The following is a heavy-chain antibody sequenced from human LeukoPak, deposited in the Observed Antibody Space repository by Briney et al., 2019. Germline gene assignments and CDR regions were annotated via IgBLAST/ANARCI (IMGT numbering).Heavy chain of an antibody. V-gene: IGHV3-15*01. D-gene: IGHD3-9*01. Sequence: GESLRLSCAASGLPFSNAWMSWVRQAPGKGLEWVGRIKGKIDGGTTDHVAPLQGRFTISRDDSKSTLYLQMNSLKTEDTAVYYCTTVGLYDILTGHYHDSFDRWGQGTMVTVSS. CDR3: TTVGLYDILTGHYHDSFDR. CDR2: IKGKIDGGTT. J-gene: IGHJ3*01. CDR1: GLPFSNAW.